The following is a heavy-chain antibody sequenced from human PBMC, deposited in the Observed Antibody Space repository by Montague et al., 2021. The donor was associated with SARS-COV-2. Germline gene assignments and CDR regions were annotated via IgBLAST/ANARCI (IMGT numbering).Heavy chain of an antibody. D-gene: IGHD3-3*01. Sequence: SLRLSYAASGFTFSSYAMSWVRQAPGKGLEWVSVIYSGGSSTYYXXSLKGRFTISRDNSKNTLYLQMNSLRAEDTAVYYCAKDLSGYDFWSGPTTHYYYYGMDVWGQGTTVTVSS. J-gene: IGHJ6*02. CDR1: GFTFSSYA. CDR3: AKDLSGYDFWSGPTTHYYYYGMDV. V-gene: IGHV3-23*03. CDR2: IYSGGSST.